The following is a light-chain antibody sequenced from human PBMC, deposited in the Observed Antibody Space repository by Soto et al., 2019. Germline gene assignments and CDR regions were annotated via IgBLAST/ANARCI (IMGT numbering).Light chain of an antibody. CDR2: GNN. V-gene: IGLV1-44*01. J-gene: IGLJ2*01. CDR1: SSNIGRNT. Sequence: QSVLTQPPSASGTPGQRVTISYSGSSSNIGRNTVNWYQQLPGTAPKLLIYGNNQRPSGVPARISGSKSGTSASLAISGLQSEDEADYYCAAWDDSLNGHVVFGGGTKLTVL. CDR3: AAWDDSLNGHVV.